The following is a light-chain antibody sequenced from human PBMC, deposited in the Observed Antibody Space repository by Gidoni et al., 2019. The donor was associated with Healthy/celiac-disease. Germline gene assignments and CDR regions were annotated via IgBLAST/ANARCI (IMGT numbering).Light chain of an antibody. V-gene: IGKV4-1*01. CDR3: QQYYSTPYT. CDR1: QSVLYSSNNKNY. J-gene: IGKJ2*01. CDR2: WAS. Sequence: DIVITQSPESLYVSLGERATINCKSSQSVLYSSNNKNYLAWYQQKPGQPPKLLIYWASTRESGVPDRFSGSGSGTDFTLTISSLQAEDVAVYYCQQYYSTPYTFGQGTKLEIK.